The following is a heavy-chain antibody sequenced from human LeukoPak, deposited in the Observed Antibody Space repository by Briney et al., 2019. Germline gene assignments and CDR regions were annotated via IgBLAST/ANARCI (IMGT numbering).Heavy chain of an antibody. V-gene: IGHV4-59*01. CDR1: GGSISSYY. CDR2: IYYSGST. D-gene: IGHD3-3*02. Sequence: PSETLSLTCTVSGGSISSYYWSWIRQPPGNGLEWMGYIYYSGSTNYNPSLNSRVTISIDTSKNQFSLKLSSVTAADTAVYYCARAHFWSGYYYYYYMDVWGKGTTVTVSS. CDR3: ARAHFWSGYYYYYYMDV. J-gene: IGHJ6*03.